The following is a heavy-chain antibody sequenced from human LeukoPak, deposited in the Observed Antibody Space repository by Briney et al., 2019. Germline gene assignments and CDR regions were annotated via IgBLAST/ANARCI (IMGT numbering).Heavy chain of an antibody. CDR3: ARDNYYDILTGYYSFDY. CDR1: GGSFSGYY. CDR2: IYYSGST. D-gene: IGHD3-9*01. V-gene: IGHV4-34*01. Sequence: SETLSLTCAVYGGSFSGYYWSWIRQPPGKGLEWIGSIYYSGSTYYNPSLKSRVTISVDTSKNQFSLKLSSGTAADTAVYYCARDNYYDILTGYYSFDYWGQGTLVTVSS. J-gene: IGHJ4*02.